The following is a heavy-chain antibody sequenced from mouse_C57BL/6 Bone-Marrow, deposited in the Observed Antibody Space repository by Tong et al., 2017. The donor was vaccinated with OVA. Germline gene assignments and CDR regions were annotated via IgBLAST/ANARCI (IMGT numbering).Heavy chain of an antibody. J-gene: IGHJ3*01. CDR3: ARERVRRPFAY. V-gene: IGHV5-9-4*01. Sequence: EVQLQESGGGLVQPGESLKLSCAASGFTFSSYAMSWVRQSPEKRLEWVAEISSGGSYTYYPDTVTGRFTISRDNAKNTLYLEMSSLRSEDTAMYYCARERVRRPFAYWGQGTLVTVSA. D-gene: IGHD2-14*01. CDR2: ISSGGSYT. CDR1: GFTFSSYA.